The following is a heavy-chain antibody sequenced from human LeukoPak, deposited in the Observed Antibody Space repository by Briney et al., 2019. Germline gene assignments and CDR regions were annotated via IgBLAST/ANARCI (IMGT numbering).Heavy chain of an antibody. V-gene: IGHV3-30*02. CDR3: AKDVNYDSSGYYPEY. CDR1: GFTFSRYG. CDR2: IRYDGSNK. Sequence: GGSLRLSXAASGFTFSRYGMHWVRQAPGKGLEWVAFIRYDGSNKYYADSVKGRFTISRDNSKNTLYLQMNSLRAEDTAVYYCAKDVNYDSSGYYPEYWGQGTLVTVSP. D-gene: IGHD3-22*01. J-gene: IGHJ1*01.